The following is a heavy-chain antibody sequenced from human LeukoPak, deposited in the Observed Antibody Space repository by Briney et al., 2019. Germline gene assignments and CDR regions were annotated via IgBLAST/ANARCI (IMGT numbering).Heavy chain of an antibody. V-gene: IGHV1-69*13. CDR2: IIPIFGTV. D-gene: IGHD3-10*01. J-gene: IGHJ6*02. CDR1: GGTFSSYA. CDR3: ARVTTRAIRITMVRGVDYGMDV. Sequence: SVKVSCKASGGTFSSYAISWVRQAPGQGLEWMGGIIPIFGTVNYAQKFQGRVTITADESTSTAYMELSSLRSEDTAVYYCARVTTRAIRITMVRGVDYGMDVWGQGTTVTVSS.